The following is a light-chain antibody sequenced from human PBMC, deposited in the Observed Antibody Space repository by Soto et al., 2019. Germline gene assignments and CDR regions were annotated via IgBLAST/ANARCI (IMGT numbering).Light chain of an antibody. CDR1: SSDVGLYDY. CDR2: AVS. J-gene: IGLJ1*01. V-gene: IGLV2-14*01. CDR3: SSYKSDSSYV. Sequence: SVLTQPASVSGSPGQSITISCTGTSSDVGLYDYVSWYQQHPGKAPQLMIYAVSNRPSGVSNRFSASKSGNTASLFISGLQAEDEADYYCSSYKSDSSYVFGSGTKVTVL.